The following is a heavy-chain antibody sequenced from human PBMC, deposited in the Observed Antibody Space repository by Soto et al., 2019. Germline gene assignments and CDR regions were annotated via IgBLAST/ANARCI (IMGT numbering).Heavy chain of an antibody. V-gene: IGHV3-74*01. J-gene: IGHJ5*02. CDR2: INSVGSST. CDR3: PNWFDT. CDR1: GFTFSSYW. Sequence: EVQLVESGGGLVQPGGSLRLYCAASGFTFSSYWMHWVCQAPGKGLVWVSRINSVGSSTYYADCVKGRFTISRDNANNTYYLQMNSLRAVEAAEYYGPNWFDTGGQGSLVAVSS.